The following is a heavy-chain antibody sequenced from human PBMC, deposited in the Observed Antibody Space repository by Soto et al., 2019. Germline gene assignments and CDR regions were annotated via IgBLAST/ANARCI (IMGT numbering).Heavy chain of an antibody. J-gene: IGHJ6*02. CDR1: GYTFSMSG. V-gene: IGHV1-18*01. CDR3: AREGPRPYYYYGMDV. CDR2: ISGYNGNT. Sequence: QVQLVQSGAEVKKPGASVMVSCKSSGYTFSMSGISWVRQAPGPGLEWMGWISGYNGNTNYEQKFQDRVTMTTDTTTNTAYMELRSLRSDDTAVYYCAREGPRPYYYYGMDVWGQGTTVTVSS.